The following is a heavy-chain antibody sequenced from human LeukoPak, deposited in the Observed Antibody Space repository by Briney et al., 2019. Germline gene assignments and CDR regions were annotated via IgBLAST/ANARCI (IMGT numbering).Heavy chain of an antibody. J-gene: IGHJ4*02. V-gene: IGHV1-2*02. CDR3: ASSVISGSLGVDY. Sequence: GASVKVSCKASGYSFTAYYMHWVRQAPGQGLEWMGWINPNSGGTNYAREFQGRVTMTRDTSISTGYMELRRLRSDDTAVYYCASSVISGSLGVDYWGQGTLVTVSS. CDR2: INPNSGGT. CDR1: GYSFTAYY. D-gene: IGHD5-12*01.